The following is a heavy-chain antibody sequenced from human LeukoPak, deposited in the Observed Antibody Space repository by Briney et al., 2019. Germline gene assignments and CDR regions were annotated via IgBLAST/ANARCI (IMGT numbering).Heavy chain of an antibody. J-gene: IGHJ6*02. CDR2: ISYDGGDK. D-gene: IGHD2-15*01. CDR1: GFTFSSHG. V-gene: IGHV3-30*18. CDR3: AKDRTHCSGGNCFGMDV. Sequence: PGRSLRLSCAASGFTFSSHGMHWVRQSPGKGLEWVALISYDGGDKYYADSVKGRFTISRDNSKNTLFLQVNSLRAEDTAVYYCAKDRTHCSGGNCFGMDVWGQGTTVTVSS.